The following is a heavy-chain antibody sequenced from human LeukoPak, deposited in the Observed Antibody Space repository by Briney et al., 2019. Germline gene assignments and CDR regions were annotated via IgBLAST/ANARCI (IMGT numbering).Heavy chain of an antibody. CDR2: ISNGVGTT. CDR1: GFTFSSYE. CDR3: AKGREYSREGVDY. Sequence: PGGSLRLSCAASGFTFSSYEMNWVRQAPGKGLDWVSTISNGVGTTYYADSVKGRFTISRDNFENSLYLQMNSLRADDTAVYYCAKGREYSREGVDYWGQGTLVTVSS. D-gene: IGHD5-18*01. J-gene: IGHJ4*02. V-gene: IGHV3-23*01.